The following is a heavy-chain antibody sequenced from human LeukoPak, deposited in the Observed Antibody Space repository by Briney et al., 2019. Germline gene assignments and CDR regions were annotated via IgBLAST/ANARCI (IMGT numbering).Heavy chain of an antibody. D-gene: IGHD3-22*01. CDR2: IYYSGSA. CDR3: VRERTEGYYDNSGSFDY. J-gene: IGHJ4*02. Sequence: PSETLSLTCTVSGDSIISHSDYWGWIRQPPGKGLEWLGSIYYSGSAYYNVPLMSRVVLSVDTPKNQFSLKLTSVTAADTAMYFCVRERTEGYYDNSGSFDYWGQGILVTVSS. CDR1: GDSIISHSDY. V-gene: IGHV4-39*07.